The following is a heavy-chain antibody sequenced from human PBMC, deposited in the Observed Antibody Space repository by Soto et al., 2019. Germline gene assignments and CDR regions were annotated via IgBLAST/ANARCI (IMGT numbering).Heavy chain of an antibody. CDR2: ISYDGSNK. Sequence: QVQLVESGGGVVQPGRSLRLSCAASGFTFSSYAMHWVRQAPGKGLEWVAVISYDGSNKYYADSVKGRFSISRDNYKNTLYLQMNSLRAGDTAVYYCARADIVVVPAARFDYWGQGTLVTVSS. V-gene: IGHV3-30-3*01. D-gene: IGHD2-2*01. CDR1: GFTFSSYA. J-gene: IGHJ4*02. CDR3: ARADIVVVPAARFDY.